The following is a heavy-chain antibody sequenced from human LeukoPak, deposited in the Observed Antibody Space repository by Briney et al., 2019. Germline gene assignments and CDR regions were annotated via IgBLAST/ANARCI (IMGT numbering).Heavy chain of an antibody. D-gene: IGHD1-26*01. V-gene: IGHV3-23*01. CDR2: ISGSGGST. J-gene: IGHJ4*02. CDR3: AKGRGSYSGRHFDY. Sequence: PGGSLRLSCAASGFTFSSYAMSWVRQAPGKGLEWVSAISGSGGSTYYADSVKGRFTISRDNSKNTLYLQMNSLRAEDTAVYDCAKGRGSYSGRHFDYWGQGTLVTVSS. CDR1: GFTFSSYA.